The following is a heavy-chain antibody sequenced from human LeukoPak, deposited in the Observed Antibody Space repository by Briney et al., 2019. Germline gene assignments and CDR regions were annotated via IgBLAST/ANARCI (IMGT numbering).Heavy chain of an antibody. V-gene: IGHV4-59*01. D-gene: IGHD1-26*01. CDR2: IYYSGST. CDR3: ARDKSGSYFPFDY. CDR1: GGSISSYY. Sequence: SETLSLTCTVSGGSISSYYWSWIRPPPGKGLEWIGYIYYSGSTNYNPSLKSRVTISVDTSKNQFSLKLSSVTAADTAVYYCARDKSGSYFPFDYWGQGTLVTVSS. J-gene: IGHJ4*02.